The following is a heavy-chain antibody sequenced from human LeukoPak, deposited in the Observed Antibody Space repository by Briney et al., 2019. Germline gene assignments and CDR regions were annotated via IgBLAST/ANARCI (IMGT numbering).Heavy chain of an antibody. D-gene: IGHD3-16*01. CDR1: GFTFSSYW. CDR3: ARGGGLDV. J-gene: IGHJ6*02. Sequence: GGSLRLSCAASGFTFSSYWMNWARQAPGKGLELVASINHNGNVNYYVDSVKGRFTISRDNAKNSLYLQMSNLRAEDTAVYFCARGGGLDVWGQGTTVSVSS. CDR2: INHNGNVN. V-gene: IGHV3-7*03.